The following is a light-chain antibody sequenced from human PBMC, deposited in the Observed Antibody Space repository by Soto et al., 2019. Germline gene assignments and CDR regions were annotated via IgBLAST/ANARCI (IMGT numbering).Light chain of an antibody. Sequence: DIQMTQSPSSLSASVGDRVTITCRASQSISSYLNWYHQKPGKAPKLLIYAASSLQSGVPSRFSGSASRTDFTLTISSLQPEDFATYYCQQSYSTPYTFGQGTKLEIK. V-gene: IGKV1-39*01. CDR2: AAS. CDR1: QSISSY. CDR3: QQSYSTPYT. J-gene: IGKJ2*01.